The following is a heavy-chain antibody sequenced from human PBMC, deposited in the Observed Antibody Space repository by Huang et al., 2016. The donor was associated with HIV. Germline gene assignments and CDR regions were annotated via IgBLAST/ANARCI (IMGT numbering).Heavy chain of an antibody. V-gene: IGHV3-9*01. CDR2: ISCNCKSI. D-gene: IGHD5-18*01. J-gene: IGHJ4*02. CDR1: GFTFAYYA. CDR3: AKDASIGYSSGHSGFKVYFFDF. Sequence: VQLVVSGGGLVQPGRSLRLSCAASGFTFAYYAFHWVRPAPGKGLEWVTGISCNCKSIDYADSVKGRFTISRDNAKNSLYLEMKSLIVEDTALYCCAKDASIGYSSGHSGFKVYFFDFWGQGTLVTVSS.